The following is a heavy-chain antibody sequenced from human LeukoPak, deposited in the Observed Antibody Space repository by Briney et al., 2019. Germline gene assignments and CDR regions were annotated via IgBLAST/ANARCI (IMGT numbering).Heavy chain of an antibody. V-gene: IGHV3-30*02. D-gene: IGHD4-17*01. J-gene: IGHJ6*02. CDR3: AKDLDGDYYYGMDV. CDR2: IRYDGSNK. CDR1: GFTFSSYG. Sequence: PGGSLRLSCAASGFTFSSYGMHWVRQAPGKGLEWVAFIRYDGSNKYYADSVKGRFTISRDNSKNTLCLQMNSLRAEDTAVYYCAKDLDGDYYYGMDVWGQGTTVTVSS.